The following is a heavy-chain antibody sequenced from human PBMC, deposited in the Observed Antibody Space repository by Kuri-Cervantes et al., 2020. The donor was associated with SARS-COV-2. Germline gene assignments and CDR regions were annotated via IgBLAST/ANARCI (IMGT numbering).Heavy chain of an antibody. CDR2: IIPNFGIA. J-gene: IGHJ3*02. CDR3: ARRMVVTAILDDAFDI. V-gene: IGHV1-69*04. Sequence: SVKVSCKASGGTFSSYAISWVRQALGQGLEWMGRIIPNFGIANYAQKFQGRVTITADKSTSTAYMELSSLRSEDTAVYYCARRMVVTAILDDAFDIWGQGTTVTVSS. D-gene: IGHD2-21*02. CDR1: GGTFSSYA.